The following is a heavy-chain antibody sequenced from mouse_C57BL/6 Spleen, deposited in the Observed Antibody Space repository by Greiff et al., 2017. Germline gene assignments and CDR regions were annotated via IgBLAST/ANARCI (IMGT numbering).Heavy chain of an antibody. J-gene: IGHJ1*03. D-gene: IGHD2-1*01. Sequence: QVQLQQSGPELVKPGASVKISCKASGYAFSSSWMNWVKQRPGKGLEWIGRIYPGDGATNYNGKLKGKATLTADKSSSTAYMQLSSLTSEDSAVYFCARNYYGNYDWYFDVWGTGTTVTVSS. CDR1: GYAFSSSW. CDR2: IYPGDGAT. CDR3: ARNYYGNYDWYFDV. V-gene: IGHV1-82*01.